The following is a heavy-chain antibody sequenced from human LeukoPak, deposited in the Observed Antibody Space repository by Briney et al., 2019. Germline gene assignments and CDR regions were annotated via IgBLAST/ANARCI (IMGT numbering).Heavy chain of an antibody. V-gene: IGHV3-74*01. CDR2: INSDGSST. D-gene: IGHD2-2*02. Sequence: GGSLRLSCAASGFTFSSYWMHWVRQAPGKGLVWVSRINSDGSSTNYADSVKGRFTISRDNSKNTLYLQMNSLRAEDTAVYYCARDPHPRYCSSTSCYRGRGYFDYWGQGTLVTVSS. CDR3: ARDPHPRYCSSTSCYRGRGYFDY. J-gene: IGHJ4*02. CDR1: GFTFSSYW.